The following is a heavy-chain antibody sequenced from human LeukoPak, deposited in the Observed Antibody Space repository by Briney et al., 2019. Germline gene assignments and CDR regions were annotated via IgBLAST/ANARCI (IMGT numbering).Heavy chain of an antibody. CDR3: ARSELQFDYFDY. D-gene: IGHD5-24*01. CDR2: INPSGGST. CDR1: GYTFTSYY. V-gene: IGHV1-46*01. J-gene: IGHJ4*02. Sequence: ASVKVSCKASGYTFTSYYMHWVRQAPGQGLEWMGIINPSGGSTSYAQKFQGRVTMTRDTSRSTVYMELSSLRSEDTAVYYCARSELQFDYFDYWGQGTLVTVSS.